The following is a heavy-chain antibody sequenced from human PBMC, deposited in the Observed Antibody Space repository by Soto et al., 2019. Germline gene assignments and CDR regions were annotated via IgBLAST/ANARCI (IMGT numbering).Heavy chain of an antibody. D-gene: IGHD1-26*01. CDR1: GFTFGDYA. CDR2: IRSKAYGGTT. J-gene: IGHJ6*02. CDR3: TRERGWEHPDGYYYYGMDV. V-gene: IGHV3-49*04. Sequence: GGSLRLSCTASGFTFGDYAMSWVRQAPGKGLEWVGFIRSKAYGGTTEYAASVKGRFTISRDDSKSIAYLQMNSLKTEDTAVYYCTRERGWEHPDGYYYYGMDVWGQGTTVTVSS.